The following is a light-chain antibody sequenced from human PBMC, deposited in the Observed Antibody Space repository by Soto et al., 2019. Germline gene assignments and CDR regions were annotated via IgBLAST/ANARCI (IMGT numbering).Light chain of an antibody. V-gene: IGKV3-11*01. CDR1: ENVRTF. J-gene: IGKJ1*01. CDR3: KQHSHWPPWT. CDR2: GAS. Sequence: EVVLTQSPATLSLSPGERATLSCRASENVRTFVDWYQQKPGQAPRLLIYGASNRATGIPARFSGSGSGKDFTLTISHLEPEDFAVYYCKQHSHWPPWTFGQGTRVEIQ.